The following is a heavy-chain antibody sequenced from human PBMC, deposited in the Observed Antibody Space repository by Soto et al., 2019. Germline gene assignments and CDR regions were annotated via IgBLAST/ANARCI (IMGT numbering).Heavy chain of an antibody. Sequence: GGSLRLSCAASGFTFSDYYMSWIRQAPGKGLEWVSYISSSGSTIYYADSVKGRFTISRDNAKNSLYLQMNSLRAEDTAVYYCARDLSSCTNGVCPPYYFDYWGQGTLVTVSS. V-gene: IGHV3-11*01. CDR1: GFTFSDYY. J-gene: IGHJ4*02. CDR2: ISSSGSTI. D-gene: IGHD2-8*01. CDR3: ARDLSSCTNGVCPPYYFDY.